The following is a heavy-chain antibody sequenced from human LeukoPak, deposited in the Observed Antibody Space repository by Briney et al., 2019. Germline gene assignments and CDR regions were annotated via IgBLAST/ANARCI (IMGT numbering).Heavy chain of an antibody. J-gene: IGHJ4*02. CDR1: GGSIGSSSYY. Sequence: SETLSLTCTVSGGSIGSSSYYWGWIRQPPGKGLEWIGSIYYSGSTYYNPSLKSRVTISVDTSKNQFSLKLSSVTAADTAVYYCARSPRGYSSSWYPFDYWGQGTLVTVSS. CDR2: IYYSGST. V-gene: IGHV4-39*01. D-gene: IGHD6-13*01. CDR3: ARSPRGYSSSWYPFDY.